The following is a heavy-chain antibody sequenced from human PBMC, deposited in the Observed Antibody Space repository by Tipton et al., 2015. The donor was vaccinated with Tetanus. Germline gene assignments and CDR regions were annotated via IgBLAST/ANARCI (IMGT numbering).Heavy chain of an antibody. CDR3: ARHEWTTDTFDY. J-gene: IGHJ4*02. CDR2: ISGSGGST. Sequence: SLRLSCAASGFTFSSYAMSWVRQAPGKGLEWVSAISGSGGSTYYADSVKGRFTISRDNSKNTLYLQMNSLRAEDTAVYYCARHEWTTDTFDYWGQGTLVTVSS. CDR1: GFTFSSYA. V-gene: IGHV3-23*01. D-gene: IGHD1-1*01.